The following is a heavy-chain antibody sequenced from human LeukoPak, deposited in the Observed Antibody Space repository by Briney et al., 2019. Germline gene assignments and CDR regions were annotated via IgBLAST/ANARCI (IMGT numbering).Heavy chain of an antibody. Sequence: SVKVSCKASGGTFSSYAISWVRQAPGQGLELMGGIIPIFGTANYAQKFQGRVTITADESTSTAYMELSSLRSEDTAVYYCARICGSTSCLDYWGQGTLVTVSS. J-gene: IGHJ4*02. CDR3: ARICGSTSCLDY. CDR2: IIPIFGTA. V-gene: IGHV1-69*13. D-gene: IGHD2-2*01. CDR1: GGTFSSYA.